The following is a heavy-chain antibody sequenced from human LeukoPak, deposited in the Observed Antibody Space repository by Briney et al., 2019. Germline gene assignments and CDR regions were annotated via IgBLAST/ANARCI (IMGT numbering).Heavy chain of an antibody. CDR2: ISAYNGNT. V-gene: IGHV1-18*01. D-gene: IGHD1-7*01. CDR3: ARDRLELTTIIIFDY. J-gene: IGHJ4*02. CDR1: GYTFTSYG. Sequence: RASVKVSCKASGYTFTSYGISWVRQAPGQGLEWVGWISAYNGNTNYAQKLQGRVTMTADTSTSTAYMELRSLRSDDTAVYFCARDRLELTTIIIFDYWGQGTRVTVSS.